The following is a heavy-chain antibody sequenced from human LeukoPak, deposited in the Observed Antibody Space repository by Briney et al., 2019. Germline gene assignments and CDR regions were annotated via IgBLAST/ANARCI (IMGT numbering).Heavy chain of an antibody. Sequence: PGGSLRLSCAASGFTFSSYAMSWVRQAPGKGLEWVSSISSSSSYIYYADSVKGRFTISRDNAKNSLYLQMNSLRAEDTAVYYCARSYSSGLSAFDIWGQGTMVTVSS. CDR3: ARSYSSGLSAFDI. V-gene: IGHV3-21*01. J-gene: IGHJ3*02. CDR2: ISSSSSYI. D-gene: IGHD6-19*01. CDR1: GFTFSSYA.